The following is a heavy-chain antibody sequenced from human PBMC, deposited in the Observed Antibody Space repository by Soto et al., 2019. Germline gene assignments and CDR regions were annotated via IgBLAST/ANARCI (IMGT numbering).Heavy chain of an antibody. CDR1: GGSISSDY. J-gene: IGHJ4*03. D-gene: IGHD3-22*01. CDR3: ARNNGRENYYDSSGYWYYFDY. CDR2: IYHSGST. Sequence: SETLSLTCTVSGGSISSDYWNWIRQPPGKGLEWIGYIYHSGSTYYNPSLKSRVTISVDTSKNQFSLKLSSVTAADTAVYYCARNNGRENYYDSSGYWYYFDYWGQGTTVTVSS. V-gene: IGHV4-59*01.